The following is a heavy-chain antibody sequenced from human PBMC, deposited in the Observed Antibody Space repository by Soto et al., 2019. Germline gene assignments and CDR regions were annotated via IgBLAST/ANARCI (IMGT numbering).Heavy chain of an antibody. CDR2: IPNRGST. D-gene: IGHD3-22*01. J-gene: IGHJ5*02. V-gene: IGHV4-59*01. Sequence: SESMSLTCTVCPGTITTSYWSWIRQPLRKALEWIGYIPNRGSTNYNPSLKRRLTISIDTSKSQISLKLTSMTTADTAVYYCASSGIVGREVNTWFDPWGQGTLVTVSS. CDR3: ASSGIVGREVNTWFDP. CDR1: PGTITTSY.